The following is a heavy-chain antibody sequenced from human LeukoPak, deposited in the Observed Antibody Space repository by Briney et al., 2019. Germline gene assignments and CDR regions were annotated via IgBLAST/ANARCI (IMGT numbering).Heavy chain of an antibody. CDR1: GFSFSSYA. CDR2: ISGSGGRT. V-gene: IGHV3-23*01. Sequence: GGSLRLSCAASGFSFSSYALSWVRQAPGKGLEWVSGISGSGGRTYYADSVKGRFTISRDNSKNTLYLQMNSLRAEDTAVYYCAKDTRSSWPYYFDYWGQGTLVTVSS. D-gene: IGHD6-13*01. CDR3: AKDTRSSWPYYFDY. J-gene: IGHJ4*02.